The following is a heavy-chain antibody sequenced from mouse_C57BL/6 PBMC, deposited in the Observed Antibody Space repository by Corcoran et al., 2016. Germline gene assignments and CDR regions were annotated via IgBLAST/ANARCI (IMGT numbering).Heavy chain of an antibody. CDR2: FYPGSGSI. CDR1: GYTFTEYT. Sequence: QVQLQQSGAELVKPGASVKLSCKASGYTFTEYTIHWVKQRSGQGLEWIGWFYPGSGSIKYNEKFKDKATLTADKSSSTVYMELSRLTSEDSAVYFCARHAEVGGYDYDFSWFAYWGQGTLVTVSA. V-gene: IGHV1-62-2*01. D-gene: IGHD2-4*01. J-gene: IGHJ3*01. CDR3: ARHAEVGGYDYDFSWFAY.